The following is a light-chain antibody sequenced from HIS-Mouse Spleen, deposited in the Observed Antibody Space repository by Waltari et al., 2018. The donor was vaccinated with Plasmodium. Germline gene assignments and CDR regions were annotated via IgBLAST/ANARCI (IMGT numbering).Light chain of an antibody. CDR2: AAS. V-gene: IGKV1-39*01. CDR3: QQSYSTPQLT. J-gene: IGKJ4*01. Sequence: DIQMTQSPSSLSASVGDRVTITSRASQSISSYLNWYQQKPGKAPKLLISAASSLQSGVPSRFSCSGSGTDFTLTISSLQPEDFATYYCQQSYSTPQLTFGGGTKVEIK. CDR1: QSISSY.